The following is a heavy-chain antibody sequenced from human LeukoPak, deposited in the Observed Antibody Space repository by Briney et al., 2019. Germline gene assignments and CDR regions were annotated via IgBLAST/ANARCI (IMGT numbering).Heavy chain of an antibody. CDR1: GFTFSSYG. Sequence: GGSLRLSCAASGFTFSSYGMTWVRQAPGKGLEWVSSLSDTGGTTYYADSVKGRFTISRDNSKNTLFLQMNGLRVEDTATYYCAKRLGDYWGQGTLVTVSS. CDR3: AKRLGDY. V-gene: IGHV3-23*01. D-gene: IGHD3-16*01. J-gene: IGHJ4*02. CDR2: LSDTGGTT.